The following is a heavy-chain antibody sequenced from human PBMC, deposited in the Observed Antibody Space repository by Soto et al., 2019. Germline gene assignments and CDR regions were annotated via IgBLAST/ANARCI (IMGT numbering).Heavy chain of an antibody. J-gene: IGHJ6*02. Sequence: PGVSLRLSCAASAFTFGSYAMSWVRQAPGKGLEWVSSISASGGNTYYADSVKGRFTISRGKSLRTAYLQWTSLKASDTALYYCARTRSFTLGFYYDGMDVWGQGTTVTVSS. CDR2: ISASGGNT. V-gene: IGHV3-23*01. CDR1: AFTFGSYA. D-gene: IGHD6-6*01. CDR3: ARTRSFTLGFYYDGMDV.